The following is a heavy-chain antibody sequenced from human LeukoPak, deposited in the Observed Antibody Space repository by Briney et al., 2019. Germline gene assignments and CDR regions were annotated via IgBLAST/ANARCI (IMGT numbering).Heavy chain of an antibody. D-gene: IGHD5-18*01. CDR1: GGTFSSYA. CDR3: ARDLGYSYGTYCYMDV. V-gene: IGHV1-69*06. Sequence: ASVKVSCKASGGTFSSYAISWVRQAPGQGLEWMGGIIPIFGTANYAQKFQGRVTITADKSTSTAYMELSSLRSEDTAVYYCARDLGYSYGTYCYMDVWGKGTTVTVSS. J-gene: IGHJ6*03. CDR2: IIPIFGTA.